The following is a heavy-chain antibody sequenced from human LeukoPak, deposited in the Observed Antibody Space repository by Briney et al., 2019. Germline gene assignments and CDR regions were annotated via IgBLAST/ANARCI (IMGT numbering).Heavy chain of an antibody. CDR2: ISSSGRTI. V-gene: IGHV3-48*03. CDR1: GFTFSRYE. D-gene: IGHD3-16*01. J-gene: IGHJ4*02. Sequence: AGSLRLSCAASGFTFSRYEMNWVRQAPGKGLEWVSYISSSGRTIYYADSVKGRFTISRDNAKNSLYLQMNSLRAEDTAVYYCARDSSLGGVRDYWGQGTLVTVSS. CDR3: ARDSSLGGVRDY.